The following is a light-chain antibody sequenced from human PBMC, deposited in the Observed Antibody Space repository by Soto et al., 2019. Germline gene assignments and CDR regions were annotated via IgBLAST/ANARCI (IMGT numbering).Light chain of an antibody. CDR1: SSDVGGSDF. Sequence: QSVLTQPPSASGSPGQAVTICCTGTSSDVGGSDFVSWYQHHPGKVPKVMIFEVSKRPSGVPHRFSGSKSGNTASLTVSGLQAEDEADYYCSSYVSGDYLVFGGGTQLTVL. CDR3: SSYVSGDYLV. V-gene: IGLV2-8*01. CDR2: EVS. J-gene: IGLJ3*02.